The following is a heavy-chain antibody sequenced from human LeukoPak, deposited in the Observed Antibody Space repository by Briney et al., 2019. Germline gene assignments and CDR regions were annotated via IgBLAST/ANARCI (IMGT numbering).Heavy chain of an antibody. Sequence: PSETLSLTCTVSGGSISSGSYYWGWVRQPPGKGLQWIGSIFYTGSTYYKPSLKSRVTISVDTSKNQFSLKLTSMTAADTAVYYCARVKAVVTPWVFDYWGQGTLVTVSS. J-gene: IGHJ4*02. V-gene: IGHV4-39*07. CDR3: ARVKAVVTPWVFDY. CDR2: IFYTGST. D-gene: IGHD2-15*01. CDR1: GGSISSGSYY.